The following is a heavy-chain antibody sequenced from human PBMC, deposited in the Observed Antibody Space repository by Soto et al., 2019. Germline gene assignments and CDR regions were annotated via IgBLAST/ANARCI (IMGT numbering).Heavy chain of an antibody. CDR1: GYTFTSYY. CDR2: INPSGGST. V-gene: IGHV1-46*01. CDR3: ARETGSIFGVVIQVHCFDP. Sequence: ASVKVSCKASGYTFTSYYMHWVRQAPGQGLEWMGIINPSGGSTSYAQKFQGRVTMTRDTSTSTVYMELSSLRSEDTAVYYCARETGSIFGVVIQVHCFDPWGQGTLVTVSS. D-gene: IGHD3-3*02. J-gene: IGHJ5*02.